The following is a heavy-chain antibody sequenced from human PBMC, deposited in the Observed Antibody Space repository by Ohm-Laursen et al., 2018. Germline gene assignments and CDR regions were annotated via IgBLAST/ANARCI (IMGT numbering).Heavy chain of an antibody. V-gene: IGHV3-23*01. CDR1: GFTFSSYA. CDR2: ISGGGFST. D-gene: IGHD2-2*03. Sequence: SLRLSCTASGFTFSSYAMSWVRQAPGKGLDWVSGISGGGFSTYYADSVRGRFTISRDNSKNSLYLQMNSLRAEDTAVYYCARDLGSDWGQGTLVTVSS. J-gene: IGHJ4*02. CDR3: ARDLGSD.